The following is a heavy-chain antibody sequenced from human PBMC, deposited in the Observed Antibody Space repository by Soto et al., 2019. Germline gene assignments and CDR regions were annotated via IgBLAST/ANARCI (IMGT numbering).Heavy chain of an antibody. CDR1: GYSFTGYY. CDR3: ARGDYGTGGYPFPYFDY. Sequence: HEHLVQSGAEVKRPGASLKVSCKASGYSFTGYYIHWVRQAPGQGLEWMGWINHDSGATNYAQNFQGRATLTSDTSISTASMDLTSLTSDDTAVYYCARGDYGTGGYPFPYFDYWGQGTLVIVSS. CDR2: INHDSGAT. D-gene: IGHD2-8*02. J-gene: IGHJ4*02. V-gene: IGHV1-2*02.